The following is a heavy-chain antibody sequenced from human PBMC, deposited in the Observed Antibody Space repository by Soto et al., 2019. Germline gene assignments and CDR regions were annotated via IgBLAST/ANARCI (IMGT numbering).Heavy chain of an antibody. CDR2: ISYDGSNK. V-gene: IGHV3-30*18. CDR3: AKDYVGAFDI. CDR1: GFTFSSYG. Sequence: QVQLVESGGGVVQPGRSLRLSCVASGFTFSSYGMHWVRQAPGKGLEWVAVISYDGSNKYYADSVKGRFTISRDNSKNTLYLQMNSPRADDTAVYYSAKDYVGAFDIWGQGTIVTVSS. J-gene: IGHJ3*02. D-gene: IGHD3-16*01.